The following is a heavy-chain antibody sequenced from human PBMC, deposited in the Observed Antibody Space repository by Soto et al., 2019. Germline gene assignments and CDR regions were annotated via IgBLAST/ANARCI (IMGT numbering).Heavy chain of an antibody. CDR2: ISAYNGNT. CDR1: GYTFTSYG. CDR3: AGGGERGYGDYGRHNWFDP. Sequence: QVQLVQSGAEVKKPGASVKVSCKASGYTFTSYGISWVRQAPGQGLEWMGWISAYNGNTNYAQKLQGRVTMTTDTPTSTAYLGLRGLRSDDTAGYYCAGGGERGYGDYGRHNWFDPWGQGTLVTVSS. V-gene: IGHV1-18*01. J-gene: IGHJ5*02. D-gene: IGHD4-17*01.